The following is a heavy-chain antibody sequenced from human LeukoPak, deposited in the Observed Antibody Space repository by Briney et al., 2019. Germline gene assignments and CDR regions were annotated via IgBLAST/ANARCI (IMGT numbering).Heavy chain of an antibody. J-gene: IGHJ1*01. CDR1: GFTFSSYS. CDR2: ISSSSSTI. D-gene: IGHD1-7*01. CDR3: ARDPPSGTTDFQH. V-gene: IGHV3-48*01. Sequence: GGSLRLSCASYGFTFSSYSMNWVRQAPGKGLEWVSYISSSSSTIYYADSVKGRFTISRDNAKNSLYLQMNSLRAEDTAVYYCARDPPSGTTDFQHWGQGTLVTVSA.